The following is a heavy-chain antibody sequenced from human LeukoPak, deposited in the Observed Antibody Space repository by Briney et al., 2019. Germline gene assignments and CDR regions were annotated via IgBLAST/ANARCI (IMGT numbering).Heavy chain of an antibody. J-gene: IGHJ4*02. CDR1: RGTFSSYT. CDR3: ARAGSYYYDSSGYSYFDY. Sequence: GASVKVSCKASRGTFSSYTISWVRQAPGQGLEWMGGIIPIFGTANYAQKFQGRVTITADESTSTAYMELSRLRSDDTAVYYCARAGSYYYDSSGYSYFDYWGQGTLVTVSS. D-gene: IGHD3-22*01. CDR2: IIPIFGTA. V-gene: IGHV1-69*13.